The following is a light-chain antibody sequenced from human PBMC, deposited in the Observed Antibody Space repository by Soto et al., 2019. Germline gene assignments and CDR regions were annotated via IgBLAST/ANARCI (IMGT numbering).Light chain of an antibody. J-gene: IGKJ5*01. V-gene: IGKV3-11*01. CDR2: DAS. CDR3: QQRSNWPGT. CDR1: RSVSSY. Sequence: EILLTQSPATLSLSPGERATLSCRASRSVSSYLAWYQQKPGQAPRLLIYDASNRATGIPARFSGSGSGTDFTLTISSLEPEDFAVYYCQQRSNWPGTFGQGTRLEIK.